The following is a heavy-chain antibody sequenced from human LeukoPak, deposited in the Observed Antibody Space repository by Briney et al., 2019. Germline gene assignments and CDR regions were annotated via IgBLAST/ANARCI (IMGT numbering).Heavy chain of an antibody. CDR2: IYPSDSHT. D-gene: IGHD3-16*02. CDR1: GYTFPIYW. J-gene: IGHJ6*03. V-gene: IGHV5-51*01. Sequence: GESLKISCQGSGYTFPIYWIGWVRQTPGKGLEWMGIIYPSDSHTIYSPSFQGQVTVSADKSISTAYLQWSSLKASDTAIYYCVRHYRPPQDSRAAKPTGYYSYYMDVWGTGTTVIVSS. CDR3: VRHYRPPQDSRAAKPTGYYSYYMDV.